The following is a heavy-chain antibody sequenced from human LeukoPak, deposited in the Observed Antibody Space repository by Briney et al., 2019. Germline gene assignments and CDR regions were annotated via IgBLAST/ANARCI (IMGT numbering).Heavy chain of an antibody. J-gene: IGHJ4*02. V-gene: IGHV3-23*01. CDR2: TSSSDAGT. D-gene: IGHD2-15*01. CDR3: ARDRYCSGGSCYSGDY. CDR1: GFTLSTYA. Sequence: GGSLRLSCAASGFTLSTYAMSWVRQTPGKGLEWVAATSSSDAGTYHADSVKGRFTISRDNSKNTLYLQMNSLRAEDTAVYYCARDRYCSGGSCYSGDYWGQGTLVTVSS.